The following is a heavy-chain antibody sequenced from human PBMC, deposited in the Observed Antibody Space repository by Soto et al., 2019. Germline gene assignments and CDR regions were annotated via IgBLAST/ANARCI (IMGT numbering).Heavy chain of an antibody. CDR3: ATDGLSGWDYYYYGMDV. J-gene: IGHJ6*02. CDR1: GYTFTSYY. V-gene: IGHV1-46*01. CDR2: INPSGGST. Sequence: GASVKVSCKASGYTFTSYYMHWVRQAPGQGLEWMGIINPSGGSTSYVQKFQGIVTMTRDTSTSTVYMELTSLRSEDTAVYSGATDGLSGWDYYYYGMDVWGQGTTVTVSS. D-gene: IGHD6-19*01.